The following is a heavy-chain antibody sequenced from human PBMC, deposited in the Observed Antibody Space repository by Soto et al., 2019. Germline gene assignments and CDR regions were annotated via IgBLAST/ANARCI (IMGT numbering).Heavy chain of an antibody. Sequence: PSETLSLTCTVSGGSISSYYWSWIRQPPGKGLEWIGYIYYSGSTNYNPSLKSRVTISVDTSKNQFSLKLSSVTAADTAVYYCAGTRGYCSSTSCRFDYWGQGTLVTVSS. D-gene: IGHD2-2*01. CDR1: GGSISSYY. CDR2: IYYSGST. J-gene: IGHJ4*02. CDR3: AGTRGYCSSTSCRFDY. V-gene: IGHV4-59*08.